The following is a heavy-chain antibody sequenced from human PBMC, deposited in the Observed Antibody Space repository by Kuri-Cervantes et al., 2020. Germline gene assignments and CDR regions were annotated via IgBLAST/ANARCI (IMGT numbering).Heavy chain of an antibody. J-gene: IGHJ4*02. CDR3: ARDLEGYSNYVPSHFDC. Sequence: GESLKISCAASGFTFSSYSMNWVRQAPGKGLEWVSSISSSSSYIYYADSVKGRFTISRDNAKNSLYLQMNSLRAEDTAVYYCARDLEGYSNYVPSHFDCWGQGTLVTVSS. CDR2: ISSSSSYI. D-gene: IGHD4-11*01. CDR1: GFTFSSYS. V-gene: IGHV3-21*01.